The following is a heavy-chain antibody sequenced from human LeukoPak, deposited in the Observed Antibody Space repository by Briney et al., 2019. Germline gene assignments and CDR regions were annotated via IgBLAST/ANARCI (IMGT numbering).Heavy chain of an antibody. V-gene: IGHV4-59*08. CDR1: GGSISNYY. D-gene: IGHD6-13*01. CDR2: IYYTGST. Sequence: PSETLSLTCTVSGGSISNYYWNWIRQPPGKGLEWIGYIYYTGSTNYNPSLESRVTISVDTSKNQFSLRLSSVTAPDTAVYYCARAYHSSWYLNWFDPWGQGTLVTVSS. CDR3: ARAYHSSWYLNWFDP. J-gene: IGHJ5*02.